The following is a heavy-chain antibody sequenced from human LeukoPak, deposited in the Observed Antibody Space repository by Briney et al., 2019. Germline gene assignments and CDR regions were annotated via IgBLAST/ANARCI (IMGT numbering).Heavy chain of an antibody. CDR3: ANRHNWNDVNAFDI. Sequence: PGGSLRLSCAAPGFTFSSYAMSWVRQAPGKGLEWVSAISGSGGSTYHADSVKGRFTISRDNSKNTLYLQMNSLRAEDTAVYYCANRHNWNDVNAFDIWGQGTMVTVSS. J-gene: IGHJ3*02. V-gene: IGHV3-23*01. CDR2: ISGSGGST. D-gene: IGHD1-1*01. CDR1: GFTFSSYA.